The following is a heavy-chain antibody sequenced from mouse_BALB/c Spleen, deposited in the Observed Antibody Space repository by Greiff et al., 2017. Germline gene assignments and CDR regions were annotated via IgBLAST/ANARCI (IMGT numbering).Heavy chain of an antibody. J-gene: IGHJ4*01. CDR3: TRGSITTAKDAMDY. Sequence: QVQLKQSGAELVRPGASVTLSCKASGYTFTDYEMHWVKQTPVHGLEWIGAIDPETGGTAYNQKFKGKATLTADKSSSTAYMELRSLTSEDSAVYYCTRGSITTAKDAMDYWGQGTSVTVSS. CDR1: GYTFTDYE. CDR2: IDPETGGT. V-gene: IGHV1-15*01. D-gene: IGHD1-2*01.